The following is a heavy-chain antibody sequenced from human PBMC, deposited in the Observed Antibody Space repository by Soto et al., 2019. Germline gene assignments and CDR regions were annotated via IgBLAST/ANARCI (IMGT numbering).Heavy chain of an antibody. Sequence: PSATLSLTCTVSGGSISSGGYYWSWIRQHPGKGLEWIGYIYYSGSTYYNPSLKSRVTISVDTSKNQCSLKLSSVTAADTAVYYCARDRTGTTRRYYYYCGMDVWGQGTTVTVSS. CDR1: GGSISSGGYY. D-gene: IGHD1-7*01. J-gene: IGHJ6*02. CDR2: IYYSGST. V-gene: IGHV4-31*03. CDR3: ARDRTGTTRRYYYYCGMDV.